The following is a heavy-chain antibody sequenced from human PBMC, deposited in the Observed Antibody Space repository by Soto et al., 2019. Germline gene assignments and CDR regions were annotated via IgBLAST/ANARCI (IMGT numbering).Heavy chain of an antibody. D-gene: IGHD6-6*01. CDR3: AKDPPEYSSSSEHYYGMDV. CDR2: ISYDGSNK. CDR1: GFTFSSYG. J-gene: IGHJ6*02. V-gene: IGHV3-30*18. Sequence: GGSLRLSCAASGFTFSSYGMHWVRQAPGKGLEWVAVISYDGSNKYYADSVKGRFTISRDNSKNTLYLQMNSLRAEDTAVYYCAKDPPEYSSSSEHYYGMDVWGQGTTVTVSS.